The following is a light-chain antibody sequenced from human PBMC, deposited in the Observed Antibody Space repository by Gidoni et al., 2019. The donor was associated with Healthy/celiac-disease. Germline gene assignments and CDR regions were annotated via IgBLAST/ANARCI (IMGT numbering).Light chain of an antibody. CDR2: GAS. V-gene: IGKV3-15*01. Sequence: EILMTQSPATLSVSPGERATLSCRASQSVSSNLAWYQQKPGQAPRLLIYGASTRATGIPARFSGSGSGTEFTLTISSLQSEDFAVYYCQKYNNWPPLTFGGGTKVEIK. CDR3: QKYNNWPPLT. J-gene: IGKJ4*01. CDR1: QSVSSN.